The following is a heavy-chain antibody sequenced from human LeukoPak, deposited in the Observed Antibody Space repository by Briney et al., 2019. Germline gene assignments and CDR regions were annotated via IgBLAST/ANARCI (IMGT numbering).Heavy chain of an antibody. Sequence: PGGSLRLSCAASGFTFSNNGMHWVRQAPGKGLEWVAVIWYDGSNKYYADSVKGRFTISRDNSKNTLYLQMNSLRVEDTAVYYCARDYGTTTTTKRWGFFDYWGQGALVTVSS. CDR2: IWYDGSNK. D-gene: IGHD4-11*01. J-gene: IGHJ4*02. CDR1: GFTFSNNG. V-gene: IGHV3-33*01. CDR3: ARDYGTTTTTKRWGFFDY.